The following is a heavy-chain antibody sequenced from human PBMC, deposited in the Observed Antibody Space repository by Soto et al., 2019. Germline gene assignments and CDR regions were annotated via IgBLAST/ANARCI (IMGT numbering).Heavy chain of an antibody. Sequence: GGSLRLSCAASGFTFSDYPMNWVRQAPGKGLEWVSSIRTISSAIYFADSVRGRFTISRDNARNSLYLQMTSLRDEDTAVYYCARETPSFDSWGQGTLVT. CDR1: GFTFSDYP. J-gene: IGHJ4*02. D-gene: IGHD2-15*01. V-gene: IGHV3-48*02. CDR3: ARETPSFDS. CDR2: IRTISSAI.